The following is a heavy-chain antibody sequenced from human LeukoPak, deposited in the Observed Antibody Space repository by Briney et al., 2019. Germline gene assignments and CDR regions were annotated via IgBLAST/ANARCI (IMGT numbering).Heavy chain of an antibody. V-gene: IGHV1-46*01. CDR3: ASGSVAARLDY. CDR1: GYTFTSYY. J-gene: IGHJ4*02. CDR2: INPSGGST. Sequence: ASVKVSCKASGYTFTSYYMHWVRQAPGQGLEWMGIINPSGGSTSYAQKFQGRVTTTRDMSTSTVYMELSSLRSEDTAVYYCASGSVAARLDYWGQGTLVTVSS. D-gene: IGHD6-6*01.